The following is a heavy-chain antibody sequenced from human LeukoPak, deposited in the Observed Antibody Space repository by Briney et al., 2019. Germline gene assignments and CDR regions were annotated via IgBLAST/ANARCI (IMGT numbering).Heavy chain of an antibody. CDR2: FDPEDGET. D-gene: IGHD6-6*01. CDR1: GYTLTELS. Sequence: PLASVKVSCKVSGYTLTELSMHWVRQAPGKGLEWMGGFDPEDGETIYAQKFQGRVTMTEDTSTDTAYMELSSLRSEDTAVYYCATDDPHIAARPEQFDYWGQGTLVTVSS. CDR3: ATDDPHIAARPEQFDY. J-gene: IGHJ4*02. V-gene: IGHV1-24*01.